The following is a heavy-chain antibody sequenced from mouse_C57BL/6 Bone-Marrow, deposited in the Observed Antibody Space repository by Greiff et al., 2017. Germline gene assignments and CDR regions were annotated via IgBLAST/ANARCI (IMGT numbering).Heavy chain of an antibody. V-gene: IGHV1-39*01. J-gene: IGHJ4*01. Sequence: VQLQQSGPELVKPGASVKISCKASGYSFTDYNMNWVKQSNGKSLEWIGVINPNYGTTSYNQKFKGKATLTVDQSSSTAYMQLNSLTSADSAVYYCARRRKYGNYGAMDYWGQGTSVTVSS. CDR2: INPNYGTT. CDR3: ARRRKYGNYGAMDY. CDR1: GYSFTDYN. D-gene: IGHD2-1*01.